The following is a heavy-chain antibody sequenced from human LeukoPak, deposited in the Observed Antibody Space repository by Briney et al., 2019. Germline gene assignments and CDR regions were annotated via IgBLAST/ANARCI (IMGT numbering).Heavy chain of an antibody. CDR3: AKSQSLLSLGGPFDS. J-gene: IGHJ4*02. V-gene: IGHV3-33*06. Sequence: GGSLRLSCAASGFTFNTHGMHWVRQAPGKGLEWVAAIWFDGSVKHYSDAVKGRFTISRDNSKNTLYLEMNSLRAEDTAVYYCAKSQSLLSLGGPFDSWGQGTLVTVSS. CDR1: GFTFNTHG. D-gene: IGHD3-16*01. CDR2: IWFDGSVK.